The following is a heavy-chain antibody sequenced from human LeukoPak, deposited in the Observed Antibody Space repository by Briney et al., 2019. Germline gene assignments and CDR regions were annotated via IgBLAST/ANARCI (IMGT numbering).Heavy chain of an antibody. D-gene: IGHD6-19*01. CDR2: IYTSGST. CDR3: ARDYYRYSSGWYKVDAFDI. J-gene: IGHJ3*02. CDR1: GGSISSYY. Sequence: PSETLSLTCTVSGGSISSYYWSWIRQPAGKGLEWIGRIYTSGSTNYNPSLNSRVTMSVDTSKNQFSLKLSSVTAADTAVYYCARDYYRYSSGWYKVDAFDIWGQGTMVTVSS. V-gene: IGHV4-4*07.